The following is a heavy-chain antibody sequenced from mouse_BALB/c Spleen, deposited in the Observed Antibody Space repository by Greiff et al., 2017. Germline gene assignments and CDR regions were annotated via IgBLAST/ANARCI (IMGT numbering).Heavy chain of an antibody. CDR2: IYPGDGDT. Sequence: VKLQESGAELARPGASVKLSCKASGYTFTSYWMQWVKQRPGQGLEWIGAIYPGDGDTRYTQKFKGKATLTADKSSSTAYMQLSSLASEDSAVYYCARSSSGYAMDYWGQGTSVTVSS. V-gene: IGHV1-87*01. D-gene: IGHD3-1*01. CDR1: GYTFTSYW. J-gene: IGHJ4*01. CDR3: ARSSSGYAMDY.